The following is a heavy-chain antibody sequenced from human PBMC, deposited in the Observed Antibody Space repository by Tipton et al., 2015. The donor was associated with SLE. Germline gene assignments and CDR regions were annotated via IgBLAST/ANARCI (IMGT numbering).Heavy chain of an antibody. CDR3: AKGTGIAAAGVDY. Sequence: GSLRLSCAASGFTFSSYWMSWVRQAPGKGLEWVANIKQDGSEKYYVDSVKGRFTISRDNAKNSLYLQMNSLRAEDTAVYYCAKGTGIAAAGVDYWGQGTLVTVSS. D-gene: IGHD6-13*01. V-gene: IGHV3-7*01. J-gene: IGHJ4*02. CDR2: IKQDGSEK. CDR1: GFTFSSYW.